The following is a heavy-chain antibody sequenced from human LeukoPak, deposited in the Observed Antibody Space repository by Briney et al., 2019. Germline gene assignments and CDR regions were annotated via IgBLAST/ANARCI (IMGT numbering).Heavy chain of an antibody. J-gene: IGHJ6*02. CDR2: IYPGDSDT. CDR1: GYSFTSYW. CDR3: ARHLATVTASRQYYYYGMDV. Sequence: GESLKISCKGSGYSFTSYWISWVRQMPGKGLEWMGIIYPGDSDTRYNPSFQGQVTISVDKSISTTYLQWSSLKASDTAIYYCARHLATVTASRQYYYYGMDVWGQGTTVTVSS. D-gene: IGHD4-17*01. V-gene: IGHV5-51*01.